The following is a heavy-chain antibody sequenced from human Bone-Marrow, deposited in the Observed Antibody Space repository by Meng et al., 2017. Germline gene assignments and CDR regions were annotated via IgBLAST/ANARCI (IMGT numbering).Heavy chain of an antibody. CDR2: ITYDGSNT. J-gene: IGHJ3*02. V-gene: IGHV3-30*04. Sequence: GESLKISCAASGFTFSSYAMHWVRQAPGKGLEWVAVITYDGSNTYYADSVKGRFTISRDKAKNTLYLQMNSLRAEDTAVYYCAGAPIVGATTTGGEYFDIWGQGAMVTVSS. D-gene: IGHD1-26*01. CDR3: AGAPIVGATTTGGEYFDI. CDR1: GFTFSSYA.